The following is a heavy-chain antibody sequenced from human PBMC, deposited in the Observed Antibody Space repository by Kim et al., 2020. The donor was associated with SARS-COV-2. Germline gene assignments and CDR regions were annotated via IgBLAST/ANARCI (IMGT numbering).Heavy chain of an antibody. D-gene: IGHD2-2*01. V-gene: IGHV3-23*01. CDR3: AKGTTSTTYSATDY. J-gene: IGHJ4*02. Sequence: AESVKGRFTISRENSQNTLSLQMNSLRAEDTAVYYCAKGTTSTTYSATDYWGQGTLVTVSS.